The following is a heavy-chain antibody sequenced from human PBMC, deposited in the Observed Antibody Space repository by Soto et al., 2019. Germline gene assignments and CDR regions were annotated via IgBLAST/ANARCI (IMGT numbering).Heavy chain of an antibody. V-gene: IGHV4-34*01. CDR1: GGSFSGYY. D-gene: IGHD3-3*01. CDR2: INHSGSS. J-gene: IGHJ6*02. CDR3: AKGPYITIFGVAAFMDV. Sequence: SETLSLTCAVYGGSFSGYYWGWIRQPPGKVLEWIGGINHSGSSNYNPSLNSRVTISVDPSKNQFSLKLSSVTAADTAVYYCAKGPYITIFGVAAFMDVWGQGTTV.